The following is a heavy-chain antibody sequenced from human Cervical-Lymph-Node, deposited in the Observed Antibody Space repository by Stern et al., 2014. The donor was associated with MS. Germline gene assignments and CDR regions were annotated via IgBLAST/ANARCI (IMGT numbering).Heavy chain of an antibody. V-gene: IGHV4-31*03. CDR1: GGSISSGGYY. Sequence: VQLQESGPGLVKPSQTLSLTCTVSGGSISSGGYYWSWIRQHPGKGLEWIGYIYYSGSTYYNPSLKSRVTISVDTSKNQFSLKLSSVTAADTAVYYCARDNGGDYDSSGRYFDLWGRGTLVTVSS. CDR2: IYYSGST. CDR3: ARDNGGDYDSSGRYFDL. D-gene: IGHD3-22*01. J-gene: IGHJ2*01.